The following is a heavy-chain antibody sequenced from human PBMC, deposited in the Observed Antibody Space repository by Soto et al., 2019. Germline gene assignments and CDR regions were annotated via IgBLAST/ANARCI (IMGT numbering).Heavy chain of an antibody. D-gene: IGHD6-19*01. CDR2: ISGNNGDT. J-gene: IGHJ4*02. V-gene: IGHV1-18*01. CDR1: GYTFTNYG. Sequence: QVQLVQSGAEVKKSGASMKVSCKASGYTFTNYGVAWVRRATGQGLEWMGWISGNNGDTKYAQNLQNRVTMTTDTSTNTAYMEVRSLRSDDTAVYYCGRGGLAVSGTYDYWGQGTLVTVSS. CDR3: GRGGLAVSGTYDY.